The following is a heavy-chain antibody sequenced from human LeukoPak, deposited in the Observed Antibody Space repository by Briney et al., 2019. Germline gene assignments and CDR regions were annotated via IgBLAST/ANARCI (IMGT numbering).Heavy chain of an antibody. J-gene: IGHJ2*01. CDR2: IYYSGST. V-gene: IGHV4-59*08. Sequence: SETLSLTCTVSGGSISSYYWSWIRQPPGKGLEWIGYIYYSGSTNYNPSLKSRVTISVDTSKNQFSLKLSSVTAADTAVYYCARHSEYYDFWSGYSLWYFDLWGRGTLVTVSS. CDR1: GGSISSYY. D-gene: IGHD3-3*01. CDR3: ARHSEYYDFWSGYSLWYFDL.